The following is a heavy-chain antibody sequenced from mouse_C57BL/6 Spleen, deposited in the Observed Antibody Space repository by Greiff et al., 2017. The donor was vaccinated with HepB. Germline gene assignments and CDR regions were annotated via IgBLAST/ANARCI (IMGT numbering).Heavy chain of an antibody. CDR2: ISSGGSYT. V-gene: IGHV5-6*01. D-gene: IGHD2-3*01. CDR3: ARHDGTGYFDV. J-gene: IGHJ1*03. Sequence: EVQRVESGGDLVKPGGSLKLSCAASGFTFSSYGMSWVRQTPDKRLEWVATISSGGSYTYYPDSVKGRFTISRDNAKNTLYLQMSSLKSEDTAMYYCARHDGTGYFDVWGTGTTVTVSS. CDR1: GFTFSSYG.